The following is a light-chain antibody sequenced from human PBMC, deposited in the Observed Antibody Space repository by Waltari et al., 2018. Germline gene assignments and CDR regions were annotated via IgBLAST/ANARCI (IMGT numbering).Light chain of an antibody. V-gene: IGKV1-8*01. J-gene: IGKJ3*01. CDR3: QQYYSYPNT. Sequence: AIRITQSPSSLSASTGDRVTITCRASQGISSYLAWYQQKPGKAPKLLIYAASTLQSGVPSRFSGSGSGTDFTLTISCLQSEDFATYYCQQYYSYPNTFVPGTKVDIK. CDR1: QGISSY. CDR2: AAS.